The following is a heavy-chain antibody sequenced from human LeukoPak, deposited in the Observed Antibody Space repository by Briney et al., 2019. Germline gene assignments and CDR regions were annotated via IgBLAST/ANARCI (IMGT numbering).Heavy chain of an antibody. CDR3: ARREYGDYKPWGAFDI. J-gene: IGHJ3*02. D-gene: IGHD4-17*01. Sequence: GGSLRLSCAASGFTFDDYAMHWVRQAPGKGLEWVSDISWNSGSIGYADSVEGRFTISRDNAKNSLYLQMNSLRAEDTAVYYCARREYGDYKPWGAFDIWGQGTMVTVSS. CDR2: ISWNSGSI. V-gene: IGHV3-9*01. CDR1: GFTFDDYA.